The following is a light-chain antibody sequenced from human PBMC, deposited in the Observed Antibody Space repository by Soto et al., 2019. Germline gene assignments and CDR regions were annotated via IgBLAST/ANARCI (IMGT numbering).Light chain of an antibody. CDR1: SNDVGSYNL. CDR2: EVN. V-gene: IGLV2-23*02. CDR3: CLYAGSSLGDV. J-gene: IGLJ1*01. Sequence: QSALTQPASVSGSPGQSITISCTGTSNDVGSYNLVSWYQQLPGKAPKLLIYEVNKRPSGVSNRFSGSKSGNTASLTISGLQAEDEADYYCCLYAGSSLGDVFGTGTKLTVL.